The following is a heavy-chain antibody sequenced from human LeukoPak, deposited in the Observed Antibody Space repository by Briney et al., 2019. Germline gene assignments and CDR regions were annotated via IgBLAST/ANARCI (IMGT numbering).Heavy chain of an antibody. CDR1: GFTFSDYD. J-gene: IGHJ4*02. Sequence: GGSLRLSCSASGFTFSDYDMNWVRQAQGKGLEWVSSISGLSSYTYYGESVKGRFSISTDNAKNSLYLQMNSLGAEDTATYYCGRAFPPLRTSSAGDLWGQGILVTVSS. CDR2: ISGLSSYT. D-gene: IGHD3-16*01. V-gene: IGHV3-21*01. CDR3: GRAFPPLRTSSAGDL.